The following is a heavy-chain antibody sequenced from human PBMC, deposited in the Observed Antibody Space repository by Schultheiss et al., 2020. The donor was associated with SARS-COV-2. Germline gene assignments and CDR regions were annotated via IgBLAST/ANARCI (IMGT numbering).Heavy chain of an antibody. CDR1: GYTFTGYY. V-gene: IGHV1-2*06. CDR3: ASGWGHDYGGY. Sequence: ASVKVSCKASGYTFTGYYMHWVRQAPGQGLEWMGRINPNSGGTNYAQKFQGRVTMTRDTSISIAYVEVSRLISYDTAVYYCASGWGHDYGGYWGQGPLVTVSS. J-gene: IGHJ4*02. CDR2: INPNSGGT. D-gene: IGHD4-17*01.